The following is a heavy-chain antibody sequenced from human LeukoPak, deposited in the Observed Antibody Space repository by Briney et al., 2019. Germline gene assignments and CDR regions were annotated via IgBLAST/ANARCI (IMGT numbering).Heavy chain of an antibody. D-gene: IGHD1-26*01. CDR3: ARGGIGGATPDY. CDR2: VNNEGTGT. V-gene: IGHV3-74*01. J-gene: IGHJ4*02. CDR1: GFIFSRYW. Sequence: GGSLRLSCAASGFIFSRYWMHWVRQAPGKGLVWVAQVNNEGTGTNYADSVKGRFTMSRDNAKNTLYLQMNSLRAEDTAVYYCARGGIGGATPDYWGQGALVTVSS.